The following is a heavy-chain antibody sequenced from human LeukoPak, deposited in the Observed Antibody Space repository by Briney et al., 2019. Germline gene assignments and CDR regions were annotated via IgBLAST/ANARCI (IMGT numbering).Heavy chain of an antibody. CDR2: IGAGGTFT. D-gene: IGHD5-18*01. V-gene: IGHV3-23*01. CDR1: RFTFSSYA. CDR3: TKGTIWLPFDY. J-gene: IGHJ4*02. Sequence: GGSLRLSCTASRFTFSSYAMNWVRQAPGKGLEWVSGIGAGGTFTYYADSVKGRFTISRDNSKNTLYLQMNSLRAEDTAVYYCTKGTIWLPFDYWGQGTLVTVSS.